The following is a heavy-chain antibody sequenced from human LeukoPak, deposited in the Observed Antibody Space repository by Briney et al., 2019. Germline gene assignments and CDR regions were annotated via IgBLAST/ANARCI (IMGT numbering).Heavy chain of an antibody. CDR1: GGSISSGSYY. CDR2: IYTSGST. CDR3: ASPKYDYGDYEEDY. D-gene: IGHD4-17*01. V-gene: IGHV4-61*02. J-gene: IGHJ4*02. Sequence: SETLSLTCTVSGGSISSGSYYWSWIRQPAGKGLEWIGRIYTSGSTNYNPSLKSRVTISVDTSKNQFSLKLSSVTAADTAVYYCASPKYDYGDYEEDYWGQGTLVTVSS.